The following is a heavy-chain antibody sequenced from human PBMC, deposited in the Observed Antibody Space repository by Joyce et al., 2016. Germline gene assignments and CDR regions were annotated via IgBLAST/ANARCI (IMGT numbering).Heavy chain of an antibody. J-gene: IGHJ6*02. CDR2: ISYYKINR. V-gene: IGHV3-30*04. Sequence: QVHLVESGGGVVQPGRSLRLSCAASGFTFNSSAMYWVRQAPGKGLEWVAVISYYKINRYYADSVKGRFTISRDNSKNTLYLQMNSLRVEDTAVYYCARDFCYGVWASCFYYGMDVWGQGTTVTVSS. CDR1: GFTFNSSA. CDR3: ARDFCYGVWASCFYYGMDV. D-gene: IGHD2-15*01.